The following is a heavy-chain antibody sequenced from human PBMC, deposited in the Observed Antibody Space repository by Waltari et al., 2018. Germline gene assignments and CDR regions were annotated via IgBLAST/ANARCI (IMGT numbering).Heavy chain of an antibody. V-gene: IGHV3-7*01. CDR2: RKQDRSEK. J-gene: IGHJ4*02. Sequence: EVQLVESGGGLVQPGGSLRLSCAASGLTFSSYWMTWVRQAPGKGMEWVAIRKQDRSEKHYDDAVKGRFTISRDNAKNSLYLQMNSLRVEDTAIYYCARGNWAPFDYWGQGTLVTVSS. D-gene: IGHD7-27*01. CDR3: ARGNWAPFDY. CDR1: GLTFSSYW.